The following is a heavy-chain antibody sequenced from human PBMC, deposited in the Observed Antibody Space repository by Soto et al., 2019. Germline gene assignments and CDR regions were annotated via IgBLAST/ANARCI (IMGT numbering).Heavy chain of an antibody. CDR1: GLTFSTSA. J-gene: IGHJ5*02. CDR3: ARNSDHRLVRGWLDP. CDR2: ISHDGSHE. V-gene: IGHV3-30-3*01. D-gene: IGHD3-10*01. Sequence: QGQLHESGGGVVQPGRSLRLSCAASGLTFSTSAMHWVRQAPGKGLEWVAMISHDGSHEYYVDSVKGRFSVSRDNSHNILHLQMNSLRIEDTAVYFCARNSDHRLVRGWLDPLGQGTLVTVSS.